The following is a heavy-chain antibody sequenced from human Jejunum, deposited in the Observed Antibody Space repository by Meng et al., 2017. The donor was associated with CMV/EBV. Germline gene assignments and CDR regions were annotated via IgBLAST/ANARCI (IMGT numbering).Heavy chain of an antibody. J-gene: IGHJ3*02. CDR2: ISSSGDYI. D-gene: IGHD2-21*02. CDR3: ARDLYVGDPSAFDI. V-gene: IGHV3-21*01. CDR1: PFRLSAYH. Sequence: SPFRLSAYHVACVRPAPGKGLEWVSSISSSGDYIYYADSLQGRFAISRDNAKNSVYLQMSSLSADDTAVYYCARDLYVGDPSAFDIWGQGTKVTVSS.